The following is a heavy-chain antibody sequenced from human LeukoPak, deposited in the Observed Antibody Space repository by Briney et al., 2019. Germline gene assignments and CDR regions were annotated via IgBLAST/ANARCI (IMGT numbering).Heavy chain of an antibody. CDR3: ATRTFRGAFDI. D-gene: IGHD1-1*01. Sequence: SETLSLTCTVSGGSISSSSYYWGWIRQPPGKGLGWIGNFYSSGSTYYNPSLKSRVTISVDTSKNQFSLKLSSVTAADTAVYYCATRTFRGAFDIWGQGTMVTVSS. CDR1: GGSISSSSYY. J-gene: IGHJ3*02. CDR2: FYSSGST. V-gene: IGHV4-39*01.